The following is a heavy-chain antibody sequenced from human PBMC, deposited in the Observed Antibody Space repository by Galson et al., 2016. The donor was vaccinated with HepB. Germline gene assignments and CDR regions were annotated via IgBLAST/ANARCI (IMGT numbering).Heavy chain of an antibody. V-gene: IGHV3-33*01. D-gene: IGHD6-19*01. CDR2: IWYDGSNK. J-gene: IGHJ4*02. Sequence: SLRLSCAASGIPFSISGMHWVRQAPGKGLEWVAGIWYDGSNKYYADSVKGRFTISRDNSKNTPYLQMNSLRAEDTAVYYCAREDPNVAVAALDYWGQGTLVTVSS. CDR3: AREDPNVAVAALDY. CDR1: GIPFSISG.